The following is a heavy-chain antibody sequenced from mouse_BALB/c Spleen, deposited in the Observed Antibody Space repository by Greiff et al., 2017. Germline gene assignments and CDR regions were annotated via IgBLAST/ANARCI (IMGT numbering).Heavy chain of an antibody. CDR1: GFTFSSFG. V-gene: IGHV5-17*02. D-gene: IGHD4-1*01. CDR2: ISSGSSTI. CDR3: ATNWYYFDY. J-gene: IGHJ2*01. Sequence: EVMLVESGGGLVQPGGSRKLSCAASGFTFSSFGMHWVRQAPEKGLEWVAYISSGSSTIYYADTVKGRFTISRDNPKNTLFLQMTSLRSEDTAMYYCATNWYYFDYWGQGTTLTVSS.